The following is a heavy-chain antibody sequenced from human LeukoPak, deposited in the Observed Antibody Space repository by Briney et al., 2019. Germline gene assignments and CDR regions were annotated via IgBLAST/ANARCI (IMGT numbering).Heavy chain of an antibody. J-gene: IGHJ4*02. D-gene: IGHD4-17*01. CDR2: ISYDGSNK. CDR1: GFTFSSYA. V-gene: IGHV3-30-3*01. Sequence: GGSLRLSCAASGFTFSSYAMHWVRQAPGKGLEWVAVISYDGSNKYYADSVKGRFTISRDNSKNTLYLQMNSLRAEDTAVYYCARDSDEYGDYLAYWGQGTLVTVSS. CDR3: ARDSDEYGDYLAY.